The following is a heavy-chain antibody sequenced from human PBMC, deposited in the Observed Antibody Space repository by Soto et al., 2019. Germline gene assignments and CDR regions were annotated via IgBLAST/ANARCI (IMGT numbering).Heavy chain of an antibody. Sequence: GASVKVSCKASGYTFTSYAMHWVRQAPGQRLEWMGWINPGNGNTNYSQKFQGRVTMTRDTSTDTAYMELSSLRSEDTAIYYCAACYNWNDWFDPWGQGTLVTVSS. CDR1: GYTFTSYA. CDR3: AACYNWNDWFDP. J-gene: IGHJ5*02. D-gene: IGHD1-1*01. V-gene: IGHV1-3*01. CDR2: INPGNGNT.